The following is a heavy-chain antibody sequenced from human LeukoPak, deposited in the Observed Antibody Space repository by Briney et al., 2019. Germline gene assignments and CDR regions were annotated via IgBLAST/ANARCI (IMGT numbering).Heavy chain of an antibody. CDR1: GFTFSTYA. J-gene: IGHJ6*02. V-gene: IGHV3-23*01. Sequence: GSLRLSCAASGFTFSTYAMSWVRQAPGKGLEWVSALSGSGDSTYYADSVKGRFTISRDNAKSSVYLQMNSLRAEDTAVYYCASQGGMDVWGQGTTVTVSS. CDR2: LSGSGDST. CDR3: ASQGGMDV.